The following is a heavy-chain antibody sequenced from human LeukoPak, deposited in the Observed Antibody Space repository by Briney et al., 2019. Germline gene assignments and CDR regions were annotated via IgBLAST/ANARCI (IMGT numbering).Heavy chain of an antibody. CDR2: ISHHAIHK. CDR1: GFTFSSYA. V-gene: IGHV3-30*04. Sequence: GGSLRLSCAASGFTFSSYAIHWVRQAPGQGLEWVAVISHHAIHKYYADSVKGRFTISRDSSKNTVSLQMNSLRGEDTAVYYCTKDRSGTVQGSFGMDVWGQGTTVTVSS. J-gene: IGHJ6*02. D-gene: IGHD3-10*01. CDR3: TKDRSGTVQGSFGMDV.